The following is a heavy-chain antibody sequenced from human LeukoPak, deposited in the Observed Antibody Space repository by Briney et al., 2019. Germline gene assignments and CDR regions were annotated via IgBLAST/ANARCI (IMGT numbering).Heavy chain of an antibody. J-gene: IGHJ6*02. CDR2: MNPNSGNT. CDR1: GYTFTSYD. CDR3: ARGVVGATSYYYGMDV. D-gene: IGHD1-26*01. Sequence: ASVKVSCKASGYTFTSYDINWVRQATGQGLEWMGWMNPNSGNTGYAQKFQGRVTMTRNTSISTAYMELSSLRSEDTAVYYCARGVVGATSYYYGMDVWGQGTTVTVSS. V-gene: IGHV1-8*01.